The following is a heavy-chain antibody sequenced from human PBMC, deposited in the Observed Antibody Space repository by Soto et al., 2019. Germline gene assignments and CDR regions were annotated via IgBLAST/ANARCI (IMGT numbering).Heavy chain of an antibody. J-gene: IGHJ6*02. CDR3: ASLLPRIPAARGNYYYHDKDV. Sequence: SDSLSLTCAVYGGSFSDYYCSWIFQPPVRVPPRHGEINHSGSTNYNPSLKSPFTISADTSKDQFSLNVSSVTAADTAVYYCASLLPRIPAARGNYYYHDKDVWAQRTT. CDR2: INHSGST. V-gene: IGHV4-34*01. D-gene: IGHD2-2*01. CDR1: GGSFSDYY.